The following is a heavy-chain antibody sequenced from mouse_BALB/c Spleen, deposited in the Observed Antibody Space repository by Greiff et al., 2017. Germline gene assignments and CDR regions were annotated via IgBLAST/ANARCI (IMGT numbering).Heavy chain of an antibody. Sequence: EVQLMESGPGLVKPSQSLSLTCTVTGYSITSDYAWNWIRQFPGNQLGWMGYISYSGSTSYNPSLKSRISITRDTSKNQFFLQLNSVTTEDAATYYCARGDYDYDAWGQGTTLTVSS. D-gene: IGHD2-4*01. CDR1: GYSITSDYA. V-gene: IGHV3-2*02. CDR2: ISYSGST. CDR3: ARGDYDYDA. J-gene: IGHJ2*01.